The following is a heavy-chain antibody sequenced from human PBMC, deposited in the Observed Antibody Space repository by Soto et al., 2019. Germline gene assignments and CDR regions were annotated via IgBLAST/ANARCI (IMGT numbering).Heavy chain of an antibody. CDR3: AKDKSATFGYFDY. Sequence: GGSLRLSCVASGFTFSSYGMHWVRQAPGKGLEWVALMAYDGSNKYYADSVTGRFTISRDNSKNTLYLQMNSLRAEDTAVYYCAKDKSATFGYFDYWGQGTLVTVSS. V-gene: IGHV3-30*18. J-gene: IGHJ4*02. CDR2: MAYDGSNK. CDR1: GFTFSSYG. D-gene: IGHD3-10*02.